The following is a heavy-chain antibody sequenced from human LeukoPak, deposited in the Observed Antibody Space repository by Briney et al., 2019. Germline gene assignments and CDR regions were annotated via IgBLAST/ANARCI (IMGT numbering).Heavy chain of an antibody. CDR3: ARSPLRFFALDAFDI. D-gene: IGHD3-3*01. Sequence: PGGSLRLSCAASGFTFSSYSMNWVRQAPGKGLEWVSSISSSSSYIYYAHSVKGRFTISRDNAKNSLYLQMNSLRAENTVVYYCARSPLRFFALDAFDIWGKGKMSPV. CDR2: ISSSSSYI. J-gene: IGHJ3*02. V-gene: IGHV3-21*01. CDR1: GFTFSSYS.